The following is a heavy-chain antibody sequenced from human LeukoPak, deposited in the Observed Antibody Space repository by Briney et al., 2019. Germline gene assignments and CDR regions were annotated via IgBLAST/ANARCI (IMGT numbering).Heavy chain of an antibody. CDR1: GFTFSDHY. CDR2: ISGSGGST. V-gene: IGHV3-23*01. D-gene: IGHD3-10*01. J-gene: IGHJ4*02. Sequence: GGSLRLSCAVSGFTFSDHYMDWVRQAPGKGLEWVSAISGSGGSTYYADSVKGRFTISRDNSKNTLYLQMNSLRAEDTAVYYCARDLPDGTRGLFDYWGQGTLVTVSP. CDR3: ARDLPDGTRGLFDY.